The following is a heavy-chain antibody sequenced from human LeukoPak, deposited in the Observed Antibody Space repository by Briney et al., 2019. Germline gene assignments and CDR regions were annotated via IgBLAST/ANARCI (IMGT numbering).Heavy chain of an antibody. J-gene: IGHJ4*02. D-gene: IGHD3-22*01. CDR1: GFTFSSYW. CDR3: ARHEYYYDSSGYPDY. Sequence: GSLRLSCAASGFTFSSYWMSWVRQAPGKGLEWTGSIYYSGSTYYNPSLKSRVTISVDTSKNQFSLKLSSVTAADTAVYYCARHEYYYDSSGYPDYWGQGTLVTVSS. CDR2: IYYSGST. V-gene: IGHV4-39*01.